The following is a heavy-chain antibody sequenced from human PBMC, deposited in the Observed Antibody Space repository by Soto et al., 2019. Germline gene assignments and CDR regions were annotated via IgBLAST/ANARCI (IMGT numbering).Heavy chain of an antibody. Sequence: EVPLVESGGGLVQPGRSLRLSCAASGFTFDDYAMHWVRQAPGKGLEWVSGISWNSGSIGYADSVKGRFTISRDNAKNSLYLQMNSLRAEDTALYYCAKALYYYYGMDVWGQGTTVTVSS. CDR1: GFTFDDYA. CDR3: AKALYYYYGMDV. V-gene: IGHV3-9*01. CDR2: ISWNSGSI. J-gene: IGHJ6*02.